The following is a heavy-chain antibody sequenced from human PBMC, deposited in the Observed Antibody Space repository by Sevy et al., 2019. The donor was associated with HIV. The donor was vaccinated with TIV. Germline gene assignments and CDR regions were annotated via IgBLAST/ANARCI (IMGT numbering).Heavy chain of an antibody. CDR1: GFTFSSYW. D-gene: IGHD3-16*02. CDR3: ARDSPPDDYVWGSYRSGTLFDY. J-gene: IGHJ4*02. CDR2: IKQDGSEK. Sequence: GGSLRLSCAASGFTFSSYWMSWVRQAPGKGLEWVANIKQDGSEKYYVDSVKGRFTISRDNAKNSLYLQMNSLRAEDTAVYYCARDSPPDDYVWGSYRSGTLFDYWGQGTLVTVSS. V-gene: IGHV3-7*01.